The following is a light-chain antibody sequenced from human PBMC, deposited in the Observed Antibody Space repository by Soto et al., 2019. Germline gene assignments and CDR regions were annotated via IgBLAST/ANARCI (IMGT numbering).Light chain of an antibody. CDR3: QQFGDSPPAFT. J-gene: IGKJ2*01. CDR2: GSS. Sequence: ESMLTQSPATLSLSPGERATLSCRASQSVRSKYLTWYQQKPDQAPRLLIYGSSLRATGVPDRFSGSGSGTDFTLTISRLELEDVAVYYCQQFGDSPPAFTFGQGTKLEI. V-gene: IGKV3-20*01. CDR1: QSVRSKY.